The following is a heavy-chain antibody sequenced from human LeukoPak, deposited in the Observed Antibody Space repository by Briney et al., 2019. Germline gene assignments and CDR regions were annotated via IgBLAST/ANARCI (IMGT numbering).Heavy chain of an antibody. V-gene: IGHV1-8*01. Sequence: ASVKVSCKAPGYTFTSYDINWVRQATGQGLEWMGWMNPNSGNTGYAQKFQGRVTMTRNTSISTAYMELSSLRSEDTAVYYCARRERGYSYGDDDYWGQGTLVTVSS. CDR3: ARRERGYSYGDDDY. D-gene: IGHD5-18*01. J-gene: IGHJ4*02. CDR2: MNPNSGNT. CDR1: GYTFTSYD.